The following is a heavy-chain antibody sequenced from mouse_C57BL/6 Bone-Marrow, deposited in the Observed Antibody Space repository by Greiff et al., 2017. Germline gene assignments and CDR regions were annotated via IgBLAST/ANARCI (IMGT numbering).Heavy chain of an antibody. CDR3: AMDDYDPYYAMDY. J-gene: IGHJ4*01. CDR1: GYTFTGYW. Sequence: VHLVESGAELMKPGASVKLSCKATGYTFTGYWIEWVKQRPGHGLEWIGEILPGSGSTNYNEKFKSKATFTADTSSNTAFMQLSSLTTEDAAIYYCAMDDYDPYYAMDYWGQGTSVTVTS. CDR2: ILPGSGST. D-gene: IGHD2-4*01. V-gene: IGHV1-9*01.